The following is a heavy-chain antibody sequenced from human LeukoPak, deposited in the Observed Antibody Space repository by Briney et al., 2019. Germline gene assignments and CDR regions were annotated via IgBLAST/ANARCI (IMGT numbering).Heavy chain of an antibody. CDR2: IKQDGSER. Sequence: GGSLRLSCAASGFTFSNYRMTWVRQAPGKGLEWVANIKQDGSERYYVDSVRGRFTISRDNAKNSVYLQVNSLRVEDTAMYYCVRDTGGSGSYPDYWGQGVLVTVSS. D-gene: IGHD1-26*01. CDR1: GFTFSNYR. V-gene: IGHV3-7*01. J-gene: IGHJ4*02. CDR3: VRDTGGSGSYPDY.